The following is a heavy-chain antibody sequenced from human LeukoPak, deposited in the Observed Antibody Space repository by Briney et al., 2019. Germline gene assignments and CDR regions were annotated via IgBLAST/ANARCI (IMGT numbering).Heavy chain of an antibody. Sequence: GGSLRLSCAASGFTFSSYSMNWVRQAPGKGLEWVSSISSSSSYIYYADSVKGRFTISRDNAKNSLYLQMNSLRAEDTAVYYCARVSQGIAAAGYFDYWGQGTLVTVSS. D-gene: IGHD6-13*01. V-gene: IGHV3-21*01. CDR2: ISSSSSYI. J-gene: IGHJ4*02. CDR3: ARVSQGIAAAGYFDY. CDR1: GFTFSSYS.